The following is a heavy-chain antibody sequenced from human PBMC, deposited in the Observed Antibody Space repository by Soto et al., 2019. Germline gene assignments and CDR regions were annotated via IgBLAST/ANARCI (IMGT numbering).Heavy chain of an antibody. CDR1: GYTFTGYY. J-gene: IGHJ4*02. Sequence: GASVKVSCKASGYTFTGYYMHWVRQAPGQGLEWMGWINPNSGGTNYAQKFQGRVTMTRDTSTSTVYMELSSLRSEDTAVYYCARALKPTYYYDSSGYPQPHYWGQGTLVTVSS. CDR2: INPNSGGT. CDR3: ARALKPTYYYDSSGYPQPHY. D-gene: IGHD3-22*01. V-gene: IGHV1-2*02.